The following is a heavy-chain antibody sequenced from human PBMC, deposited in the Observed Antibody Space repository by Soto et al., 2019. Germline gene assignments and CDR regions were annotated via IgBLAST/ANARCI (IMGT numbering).Heavy chain of an antibody. CDR1: GYTFTSYG. V-gene: IGHV1-18*01. Sequence: QVQPVQSGAEVKKPGASVKVSCKASGYTFTSYGISWVRQAPGQGLEWMGWISAYNGNTNYAQKLQGRVTMTTDTSTSTAYMELRSLRSDDTAVYYCASLYYYDSSGRYYYGMDVWGQGTTVTVSS. CDR2: ISAYNGNT. CDR3: ASLYYYDSSGRYYYGMDV. D-gene: IGHD3-22*01. J-gene: IGHJ6*02.